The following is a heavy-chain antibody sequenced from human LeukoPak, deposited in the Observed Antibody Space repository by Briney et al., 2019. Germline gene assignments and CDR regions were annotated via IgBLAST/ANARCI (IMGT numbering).Heavy chain of an antibody. Sequence: PSETLSLTCTVSGYSIRTDYYWGWIRQPPGKGPQWIGTINKSGNTYYNPSLRSRVTISVDTSKNQFSLKVRYMTAADTAVYHCARWNEGLDYWGQGTLVTVSS. CDR2: INKSGNT. CDR1: GYSIRTDYY. D-gene: IGHD1-1*01. CDR3: ARWNEGLDY. J-gene: IGHJ4*02. V-gene: IGHV4-38-2*02.